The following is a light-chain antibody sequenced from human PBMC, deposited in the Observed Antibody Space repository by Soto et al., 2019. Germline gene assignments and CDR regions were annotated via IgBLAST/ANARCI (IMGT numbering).Light chain of an antibody. Sequence: EIVSTHAPTTLSVSPGERATLSCRASQSGSSNLAWYQQKPGQAPRLLIYGASTRATGIPARFSGRGSGTEFTLTISSLQSEDFAVYYCKKYNNWPKTFGQGTKVDIK. CDR3: KKYNNWPKT. V-gene: IGKV3-15*01. J-gene: IGKJ1*01. CDR1: QSGSSN. CDR2: GAS.